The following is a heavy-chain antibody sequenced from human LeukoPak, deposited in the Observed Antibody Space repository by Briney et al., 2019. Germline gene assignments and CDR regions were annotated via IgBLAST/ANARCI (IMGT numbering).Heavy chain of an antibody. CDR3: ASVLSGSYSGEYFQH. J-gene: IGHJ1*01. D-gene: IGHD1-26*01. Sequence: ASVKVSCKASGYTFTSYAIHWVRQAPGQRLEWMGWINAGNGNTKYSQKFQGRVTITRDTSASTAYMELSSLRSEDTAAYYCASVLSGSYSGEYFQHWGQGTLVTVSS. CDR1: GYTFTSYA. V-gene: IGHV1-3*01. CDR2: INAGNGNT.